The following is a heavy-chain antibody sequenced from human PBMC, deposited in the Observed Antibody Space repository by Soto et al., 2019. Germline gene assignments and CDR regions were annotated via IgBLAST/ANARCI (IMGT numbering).Heavy chain of an antibody. V-gene: IGHV4-31*03. Sequence: SETLSLTCTVSGGSISSGGYYWSWIRQHPGKGLEWIGYIYYSGSTYYNPSLKSRVTISVDTSKNQFSLKLSSVTAADTAVYYCARDSVGSSSWPTIDYWGQGTLVTVSS. CDR1: GGSISSGGYY. D-gene: IGHD6-13*01. CDR2: IYYSGST. CDR3: ARDSVGSSSWPTIDY. J-gene: IGHJ4*02.